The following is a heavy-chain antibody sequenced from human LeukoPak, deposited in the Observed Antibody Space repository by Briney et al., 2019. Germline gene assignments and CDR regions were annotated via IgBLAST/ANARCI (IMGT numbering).Heavy chain of an antibody. Sequence: QPGGSLRLSCAASGFTFSGYWMSWVRQAPGRGLEWVANIKQDGSVKEYVDSVEGRFTISRDNAKNSVFLQMNSLRAEDTAVYYCAREGVGGFDIWGQGTMVTGSS. J-gene: IGHJ3*02. D-gene: IGHD3-16*01. CDR3: AREGVGGFDI. CDR1: GFTFSGYW. CDR2: IKQDGSVK. V-gene: IGHV3-7*01.